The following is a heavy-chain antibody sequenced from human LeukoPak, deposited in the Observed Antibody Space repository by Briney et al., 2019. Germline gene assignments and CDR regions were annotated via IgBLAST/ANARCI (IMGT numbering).Heavy chain of an antibody. D-gene: IGHD3-22*01. Sequence: GASVKVSCKASGYTFTSYYMHWVRQAPGQGLEWMGIINPSGGSTSYAQKFQGRVTMTRDTSTSTVYMELSSLRSEDTAVYYCARGGYDSSGYHSKSAYFDYWAREPWSPSPQ. V-gene: IGHV1-46*01. J-gene: IGHJ4*02. CDR3: ARGGYDSSGYHSKSAYFDY. CDR1: GYTFTSYY. CDR2: INPSGGST.